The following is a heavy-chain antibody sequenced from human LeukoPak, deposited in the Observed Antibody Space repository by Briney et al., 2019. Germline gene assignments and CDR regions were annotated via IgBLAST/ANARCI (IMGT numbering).Heavy chain of an antibody. Sequence: PSETLSLTCAVSGYSISSGYYWGWIRQPPGKGLEWIGSIYHSGSTYYNPSLKSRVTISVDTSKNQFSLKLSSVTAADTAVYYCARDGFDSYYYYMDVRGKGTTVTVSS. D-gene: IGHD2-2*03. V-gene: IGHV4-38-2*02. CDR1: GYSISSGYY. CDR2: IYHSGST. J-gene: IGHJ6*03. CDR3: ARDGFDSYYYYMDV.